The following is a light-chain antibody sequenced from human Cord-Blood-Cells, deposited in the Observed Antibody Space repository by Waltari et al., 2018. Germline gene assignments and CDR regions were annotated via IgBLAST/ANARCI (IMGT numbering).Light chain of an antibody. J-gene: IGLJ3*02. Sequence: QSALTQPASVSGSPGQSITISCTGTSSDVGGYNLVSWYQQHPGKAPKLMIYEGSKRPSGVSNRFSGSKSGNTASLTISELQAEDEADYYCCSYAGSSTYWVFGGGTKLTVL. V-gene: IGLV2-23*01. CDR2: EGS. CDR3: CSYAGSSTYWV. CDR1: SSDVGGYNL.